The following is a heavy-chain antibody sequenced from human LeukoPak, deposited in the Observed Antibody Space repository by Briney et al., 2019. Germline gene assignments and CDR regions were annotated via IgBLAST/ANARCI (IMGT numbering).Heavy chain of an antibody. CDR3: AIDYGGTNAFDI. CDR2: IYTSGST. D-gene: IGHD4-23*01. J-gene: IGHJ3*02. CDR1: GGSISSGSYY. Sequence: SETLSLTCTVSGGSISSGSYYWRWLRQPAGTGLEWIGRIYTSGSTNYNPSLKSRVTISVDTSKNQFSLKLSSVTAADTAVYYCAIDYGGTNAFDIWGQGTMVTVSS. V-gene: IGHV4-61*02.